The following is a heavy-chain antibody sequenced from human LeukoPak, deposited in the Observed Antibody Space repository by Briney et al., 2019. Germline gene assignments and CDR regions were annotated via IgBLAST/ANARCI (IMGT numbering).Heavy chain of an antibody. CDR3: ARDNGSGWSYFDY. Sequence: GMSLRLSCAASVFFLSSYAMYWGRQAPGKGLEWVADISYDGSNQFYPDPVKGRFTISRDNTKSTVYLQMNTLRGEDTAVYFCARDNGSGWSYFDYWGQGTLVTVSS. V-gene: IGHV3-30-3*01. J-gene: IGHJ4*02. CDR1: VFFLSSYA. D-gene: IGHD6-19*01. CDR2: ISYDGSNQ.